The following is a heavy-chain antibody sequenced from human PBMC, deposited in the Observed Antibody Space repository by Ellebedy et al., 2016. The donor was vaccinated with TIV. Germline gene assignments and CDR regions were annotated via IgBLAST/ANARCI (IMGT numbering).Heavy chain of an antibody. Sequence: MPSETLSLTCAVYGGSFSGYYWSWIRQLPGKGLEWIGEIHHIGSTNYNPSLKSRVTVSVDTSKNQFSLKLSTVTAADTAVYYCARAEGYYGSGSTKSYYFDYWGQGTLVTVSS. CDR1: GGSFSGYY. J-gene: IGHJ4*02. D-gene: IGHD3-10*01. CDR2: IHHIGST. V-gene: IGHV4-34*01. CDR3: ARAEGYYGSGSTKSYYFDY.